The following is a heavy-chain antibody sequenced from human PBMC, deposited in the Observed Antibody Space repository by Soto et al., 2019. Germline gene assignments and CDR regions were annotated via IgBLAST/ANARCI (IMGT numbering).Heavy chain of an antibody. CDR1: GGSISSSSYY. CDR3: ATQMVRGVTYFDY. J-gene: IGHJ4*02. Sequence: PSETLSLTCTVSGGSISSSSYYWGWIRQPPGKGLEWIGSIYYSGSTYYNPSLKSRVTISVDTSKNQFSLKLSSVTAADTAVYYCATQMVRGVTYFDYWGQGTLVTVSS. CDR2: IYYSGST. V-gene: IGHV4-39*07. D-gene: IGHD3-10*01.